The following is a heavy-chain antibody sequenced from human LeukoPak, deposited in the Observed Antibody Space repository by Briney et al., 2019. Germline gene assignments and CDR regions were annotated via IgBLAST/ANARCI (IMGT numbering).Heavy chain of an antibody. J-gene: IGHJ4*01. Sequence: QTGGSLRLSCAASGFTFSSYGMHWVRQAPGKGLEWVAVIWYDGSNKYYADSVKGRFTISRDNSKNTLYLQMNSLRAEDTAVYYCARFIAAADYFDYWGHGTLVTVSS. D-gene: IGHD6-13*01. CDR2: IWYDGSNK. CDR1: GFTFSSYG. V-gene: IGHV3-33*01. CDR3: ARFIAAADYFDY.